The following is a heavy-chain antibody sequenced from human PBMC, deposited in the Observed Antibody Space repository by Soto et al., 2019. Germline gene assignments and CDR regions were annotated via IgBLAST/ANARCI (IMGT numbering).Heavy chain of an antibody. CDR1: GGSISSGDYY. D-gene: IGHD6-13*01. V-gene: IGHV4-39*07. CDR2: IYHSGST. J-gene: IGHJ4*02. Sequence: SETLSLTCTVSGGSISSGDYYWSWIRQPPGKGLEWIGEIYHSGSTNYNPSLKSRVTISVDKSKNQFSLKLSSVTAADTAVYYCASKAAAGGYFDYWGQGTLVTVSS. CDR3: ASKAAAGGYFDY.